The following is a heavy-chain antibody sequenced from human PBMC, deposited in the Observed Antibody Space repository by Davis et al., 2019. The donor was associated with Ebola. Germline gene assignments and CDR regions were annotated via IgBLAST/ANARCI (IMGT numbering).Heavy chain of an antibody. D-gene: IGHD4-17*01. J-gene: IGHJ2*01. Sequence: GESLKISCAASGFTVSDKYMSWVRQAPGKGLEWVAVISYDGSKTYYGDSVKGRLTISRDISENTLYLQMNNLRDEDTAMYYCVQHGPGDFWYFGLWGRGTLVTVSS. CDR2: ISYDGSKT. CDR1: GFTVSDKY. CDR3: VQHGPGDFWYFGL. V-gene: IGHV3-30*18.